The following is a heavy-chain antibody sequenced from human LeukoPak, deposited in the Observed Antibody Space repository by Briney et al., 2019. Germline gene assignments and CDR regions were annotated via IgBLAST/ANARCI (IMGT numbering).Heavy chain of an antibody. CDR2: INPNSGDT. J-gene: IGHJ4*02. CDR1: GYTFTGYY. D-gene: IGHD2-2*01. CDR3: AKANPLYCSSTTCLFGY. V-gene: IGHV1-2*02. Sequence: ASVKVSCKASGYTFTGYYMHWVRQAPGQEFEWMGWINPNSGDTNYAQKFQGRVTMTRDTSISTAHMELSRLRSDDTAVYYCAKANPLYCSSTTCLFGYWGQGTLVTVSS.